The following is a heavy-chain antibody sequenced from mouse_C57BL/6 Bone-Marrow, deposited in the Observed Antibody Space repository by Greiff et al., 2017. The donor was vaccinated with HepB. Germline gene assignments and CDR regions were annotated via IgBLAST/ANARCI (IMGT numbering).Heavy chain of an antibody. D-gene: IGHD2-10*01. CDR1: GFTFSSYG. CDR3: ARPYYGYFDV. Sequence: EVQGVESGGDLVKPGGSLKLSCAASGFTFSSYGMSWVRQTPDKRLEWVATISSGGSYTYYPDSVKGRFTISRDNAKNTLYLQMSSLKSEDTAMYYCARPYYGYFDVWGTGTTVTVSS. J-gene: IGHJ1*03. CDR2: ISSGGSYT. V-gene: IGHV5-6*01.